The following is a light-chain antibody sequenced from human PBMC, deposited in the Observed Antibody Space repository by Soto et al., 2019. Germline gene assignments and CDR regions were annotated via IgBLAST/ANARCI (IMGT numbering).Light chain of an antibody. CDR3: QTWGTGIVV. CDR2: LNSDGSH. V-gene: IGLV4-69*01. CDR1: SGHSRYD. J-gene: IGLJ2*01. Sequence: QSVLTQSPSASASLGASVKLTCTLSSGHSRYDIAWHQQQPEKGPRYLMRLNSDGSHNKGDGIPDRFSGSSSGAERYLTISSLQSGDEADYYCQTWGTGIVVFGGGTKVTVL.